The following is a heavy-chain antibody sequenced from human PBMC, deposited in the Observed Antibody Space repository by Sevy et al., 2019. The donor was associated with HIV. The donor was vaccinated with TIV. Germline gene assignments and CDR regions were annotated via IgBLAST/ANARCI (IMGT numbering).Heavy chain of an antibody. Sequence: SETLSLTCTVSGVSISRDDYYWSWIRQPPGKGLEWIGYFFHNDNFYYNPSLKSRAVISVDMSMDKVYLNLSSVTVADTAVYFCARSQNVDSAPFDSWGHGALVTVSS. CDR2: FFHNDNF. J-gene: IGHJ5*01. CDR3: ARSQNVDSAPFDS. CDR1: GVSISRDDYY. V-gene: IGHV4-30-4*01. D-gene: IGHD2-21*01.